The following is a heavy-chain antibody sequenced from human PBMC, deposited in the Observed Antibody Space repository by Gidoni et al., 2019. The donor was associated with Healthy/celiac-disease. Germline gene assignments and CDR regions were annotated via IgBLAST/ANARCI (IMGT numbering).Heavy chain of an antibody. CDR3: ARSHYSSGWYGDY. Sequence: QVQLVQSGAEVKKPGHSVKVSGKASGGTFSRYAISWVRQAPGQGLEWMGVIIPSFGTANYAQKFQGRVTITADESTSTAYMELSSRRSEDTAVYYWARSHYSSGWYGDYWGQGTLVTVSS. CDR2: IIPSFGTA. J-gene: IGHJ4*02. CDR1: GGTFSRYA. D-gene: IGHD6-19*01. V-gene: IGHV1-69*01.